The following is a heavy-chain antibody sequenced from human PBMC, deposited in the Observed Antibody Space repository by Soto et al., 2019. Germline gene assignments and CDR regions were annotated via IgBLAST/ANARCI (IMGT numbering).Heavy chain of an antibody. CDR2: IYYSGST. CDR1: GGSISSYY. V-gene: IGHV4-59*08. CDR3: ARHVGSQSPAAAQD. Sequence: SETLSLTCTVSGGSISSYYWSWIRQPPGKGLEWIGYIYYSGSTNYNPSLKSRVTISVDTSKNQFSLKLSSVTAADTAVYYCARHVGSQSPAAAQDWGQGTLVTVSS. J-gene: IGHJ4*02. D-gene: IGHD2-15*01.